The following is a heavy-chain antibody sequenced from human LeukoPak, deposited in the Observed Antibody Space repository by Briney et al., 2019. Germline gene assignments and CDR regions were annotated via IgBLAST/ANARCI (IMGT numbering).Heavy chain of an antibody. J-gene: IGHJ6*02. Sequence: GGSLRLSCAASGFSFSSDWMHWVRQAPGKGLVWVSRINDDGRNIGYADSVKGRFTISRDTAKNTLYLEMNSLRAEDTAVYYCARVPVCRGYFYGMDVWGQGTTVTVSS. V-gene: IGHV3-74*01. D-gene: IGHD2-15*01. CDR2: INDDGRNI. CDR1: GFSFSSDW. CDR3: ARVPVCRGYFYGMDV.